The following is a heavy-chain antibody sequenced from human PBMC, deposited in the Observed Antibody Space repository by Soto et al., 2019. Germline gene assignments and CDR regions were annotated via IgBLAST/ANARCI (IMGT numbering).Heavy chain of an antibody. Sequence: ASVKVSCKASGYTFTGYYMHWVRQAPGQGLEWMGWINPNSGGTNYAQKFQGWVTMTRDTSISTAYMELSRLRSDDTAVYYCARARWRGSSYGMDVWGQGTTVTVSS. CDR2: INPNSGGT. V-gene: IGHV1-2*04. D-gene: IGHD6-13*01. J-gene: IGHJ6*02. CDR1: GYTFTGYY. CDR3: ARARWRGSSYGMDV.